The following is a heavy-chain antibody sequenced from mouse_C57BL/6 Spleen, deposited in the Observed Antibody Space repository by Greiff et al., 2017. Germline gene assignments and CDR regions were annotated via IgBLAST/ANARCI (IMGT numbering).Heavy chain of an antibody. CDR1: GYTFTSYW. Sequence: VQLQQPGAELVKPGASVKLSCKASGYTFTSYWMHWVKQRPGQGLEWIGMIHPNSGSTNYNEKFKSKATLTVDKSSSTAYMQLSSLTSEDSAVYYCARNGGDYDPYYFDYWGQGTTLTVSS. V-gene: IGHV1-64*01. J-gene: IGHJ2*01. CDR3: ARNGGDYDPYYFDY. CDR2: IHPNSGST. D-gene: IGHD2-4*01.